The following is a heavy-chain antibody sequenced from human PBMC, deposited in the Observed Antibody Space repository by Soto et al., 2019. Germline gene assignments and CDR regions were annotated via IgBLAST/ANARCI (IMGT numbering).Heavy chain of an antibody. V-gene: IGHV1-18*03. CDR3: TRVVTGYYYMDV. J-gene: IGHJ6*03. Sequence: QVQLVQSGAEVKNPGASVRVSCKASGYTFISYGITWVRQAPGQGLEWMGWISTVNGNTNYAQNLQGRVTLTTDTSPTTAYMELRSLRSDDMAVYYCTRVVTGYYYMDVWGKGTTVTVSS. CDR2: ISTVNGNT. D-gene: IGHD2-21*02. CDR1: GYTFISYG.